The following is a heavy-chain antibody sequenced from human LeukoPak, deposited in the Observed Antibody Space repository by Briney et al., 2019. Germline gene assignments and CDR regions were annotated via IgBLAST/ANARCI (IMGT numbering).Heavy chain of an antibody. CDR3: AKSLTGYFRGFDC. V-gene: IGHV3-23*01. CDR1: GFTINTYA. J-gene: IGHJ4*02. Sequence: PGGKLRFYGAASGFTINTYAMSWDRQAPGNRLVWISAISGSGGGTFYANSLKGRFTISRDNSGDTLYLQMNSLRAEDTAVYYCAKSLTGYFRGFDCWGQGTLVTVSS. D-gene: IGHD3-9*01. CDR2: ISGSGGGT.